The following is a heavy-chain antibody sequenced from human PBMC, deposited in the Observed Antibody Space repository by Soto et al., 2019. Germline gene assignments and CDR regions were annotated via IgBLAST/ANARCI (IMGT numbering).Heavy chain of an antibody. CDR3: ARPDLSGSYYRPFFDQ. V-gene: IGHV3-33*08. J-gene: IGHJ4*02. D-gene: IGHD3-10*01. CDR2: IWYDGIKK. Sequence: QVQLVESGGGVVQPGRSLRLSCAVSGFTFTSYGMHWVRQAPGKGLEWVALIWYDGIKKFYADSVKGRFTISRDNSQNILYLQLSSLRAEDTAVYYCARPDLSGSYYRPFFDQWGQGTLVTVSS. CDR1: GFTFTSYG.